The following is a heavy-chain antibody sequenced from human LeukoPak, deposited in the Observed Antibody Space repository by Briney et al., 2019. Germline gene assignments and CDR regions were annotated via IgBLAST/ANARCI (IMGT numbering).Heavy chain of an antibody. CDR3: ARGAHTLSTMVRGVIDY. CDR1: GGSFSGYY. CDR2: INHSGST. V-gene: IGHV4-34*01. Sequence: PSETLSLTCAVYGGSFSGYYWSWIRQPPGKGLEWIGEINHSGSTNYNPSLKSRVTISVDTSKNQFSLKLSSVTAADTAVYYCARGAHTLSTMVRGVIDYWGQGTLVTVSS. J-gene: IGHJ4*02. D-gene: IGHD3-10*01.